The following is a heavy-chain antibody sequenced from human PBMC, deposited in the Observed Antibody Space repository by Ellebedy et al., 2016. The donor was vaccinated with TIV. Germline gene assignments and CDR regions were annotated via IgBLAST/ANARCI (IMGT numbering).Heavy chain of an antibody. J-gene: IGHJ4*02. Sequence: GGSLRLSXAASGFRFGSYGMHWVRQAPGKGLEWVAFIWHDGSNEIYADSVKGRFTISRDNSKNTLYLQMDSLRAEDTAVYYCARADFGAAAGTGSRALDYWGQGTLVTVPS. V-gene: IGHV3-33*08. D-gene: IGHD6-13*01. CDR1: GFRFGSYG. CDR3: ARADFGAAAGTGSRALDY. CDR2: IWHDGSNE.